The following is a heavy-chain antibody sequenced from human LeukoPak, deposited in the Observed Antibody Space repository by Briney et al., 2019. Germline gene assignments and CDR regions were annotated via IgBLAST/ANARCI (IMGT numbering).Heavy chain of an antibody. Sequence: EASVKVSCKASGYTFTGYYMHWVRQAPGQGLEWMGGIIPIFGTANYAQKFQGRVTITADESTSTAYMELSSLRSEDTAVYYCARDRSRYQLLSTDAFDIWGQGTMVTVSS. D-gene: IGHD2-2*01. CDR1: GYTFTGYY. V-gene: IGHV1-69*13. CDR3: ARDRSRYQLLSTDAFDI. J-gene: IGHJ3*02. CDR2: IIPIFGTA.